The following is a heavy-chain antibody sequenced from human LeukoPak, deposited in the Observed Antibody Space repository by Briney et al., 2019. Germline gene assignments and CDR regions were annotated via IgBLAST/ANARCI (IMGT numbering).Heavy chain of an antibody. CDR3: AKDRLRYFDWLLYNAFDI. CDR2: ISGSGGST. D-gene: IGHD3-9*01. CDR1: GFTFSSYG. V-gene: IGHV3-23*01. J-gene: IGHJ3*02. Sequence: GGSLRLSCAASGFTFSSYGMSWVRQAPGKGLEWVSAISGSGGSTYYADSVKGRFTISRDNSKNTLYLQMNSLRAEDTVVYYCAKDRLRYFDWLLYNAFDIWGQGTMVTVSS.